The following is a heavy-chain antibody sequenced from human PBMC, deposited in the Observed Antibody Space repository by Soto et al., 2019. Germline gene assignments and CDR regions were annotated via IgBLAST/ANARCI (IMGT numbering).Heavy chain of an antibody. CDR1: GFTFSAYG. CDR3: AKGDRAYYESGGWDY. J-gene: IGHJ4*02. Sequence: QVQLVESGGGVVQPGRSLRLSCAASGFTFSAYGMHWVRQAPGKGLEWLSVISYDGTNTYYADSVKGRFTISRDNSKNTLNLQMNSLRAEDTAVYYGAKGDRAYYESGGWDYWGQGALVTVSS. D-gene: IGHD3-22*01. CDR2: ISYDGTNT. V-gene: IGHV3-30*18.